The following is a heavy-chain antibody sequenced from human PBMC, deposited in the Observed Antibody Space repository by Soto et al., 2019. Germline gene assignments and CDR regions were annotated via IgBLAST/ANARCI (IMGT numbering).Heavy chain of an antibody. CDR3: ASPGQVYYDSSGYYY. D-gene: IGHD3-22*01. J-gene: IGHJ4*02. CDR2: ILPVFGTA. V-gene: IGHV1-69*01. CDR1: GGSFSSSA. Sequence: QVQLVQSGAEVKKPGSSVKVSRKASGGSFSSSAISWVRQAPGQGLQWMGGILPVFGTANYAQKFEGRVTITADESTSTVYMELRSLRSEDTAVYYCASPGQVYYDSSGYYYWGQGTLVTVSS.